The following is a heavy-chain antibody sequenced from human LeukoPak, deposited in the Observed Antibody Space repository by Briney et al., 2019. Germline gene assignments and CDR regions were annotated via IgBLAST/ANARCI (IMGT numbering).Heavy chain of an antibody. CDR2: ISGGGGST. J-gene: IGHJ4*02. CDR3: AKGGKWDVTPFDY. CDR1: GFTFSNYW. V-gene: IGHV3-23*01. Sequence: GGSLRLSCTASGFTFSNYWMTWVRQAPGKGLEWVSTISGGGGSTYYADSVKGRFTISRDNSKNTLYLQVNSLRAEDTAVYYCAKGGKWDVTPFDYWGQGTLVTVSS. D-gene: IGHD1-26*01.